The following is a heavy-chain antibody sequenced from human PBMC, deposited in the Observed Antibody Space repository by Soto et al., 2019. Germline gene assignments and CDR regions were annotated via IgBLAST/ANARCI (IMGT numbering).Heavy chain of an antibody. J-gene: IGHJ5*02. V-gene: IGHV1-69*10. CDR2: IIPMFGIA. Sequence: ASVKVSCKASGGTLSNYAISWVRQAPGQGLEWMGEIIPMFGIANYAQKFQGRVSIVSDTSTSTTYMELSGLHNDDTALYYCARGQNNYWFAHWGQASLVTV. CDR3: ARGQNNYWFAH. CDR1: GGTLSNYA. D-gene: IGHD1-1*01.